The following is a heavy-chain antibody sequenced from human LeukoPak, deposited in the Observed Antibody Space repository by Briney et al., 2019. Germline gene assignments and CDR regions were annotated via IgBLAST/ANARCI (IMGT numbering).Heavy chain of an antibody. J-gene: IGHJ6*03. Sequence: PGGSLRLSCAASEFTFSRYGMHWVRQAPGKGLEWVAFIRYDGSNKYYADSVKGRFTISRDNSKNTLYLQMNSLRAEDTAVYYCAKGCSSTSCLYYYYYMDVWGKGTTVTISS. D-gene: IGHD2-2*01. CDR3: AKGCSSTSCLYYYYYMDV. CDR1: EFTFSRYG. V-gene: IGHV3-30*02. CDR2: IRYDGSNK.